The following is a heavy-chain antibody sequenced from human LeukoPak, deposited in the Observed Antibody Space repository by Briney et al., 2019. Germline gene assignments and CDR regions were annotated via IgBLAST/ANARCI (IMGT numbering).Heavy chain of an antibody. J-gene: IGHJ6*03. V-gene: IGHV1-2*02. Sequence: ASVKVSCKASGYTSTGYYMHWVRQAPGQGLEWMGWINPNSGGTNYAQKFQGRVTMTRDTSISTAYMELSRLRSDDTAVYYCARALYYDFWSGFMDVWGKGTTVTVSS. CDR1: GYTSTGYY. CDR3: ARALYYDFWSGFMDV. CDR2: INPNSGGT. D-gene: IGHD3-3*01.